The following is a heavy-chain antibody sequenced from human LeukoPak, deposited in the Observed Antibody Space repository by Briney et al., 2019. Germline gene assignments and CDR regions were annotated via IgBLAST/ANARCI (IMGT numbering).Heavy chain of an antibody. J-gene: IGHJ5*02. CDR2: ISAYNGNT. CDR1: GYTFTSYG. CDR3: ARDRYCSSTSCYRGRFDP. D-gene: IGHD2-2*01. Sequence: APVKVSCKASGYTFTSYGISWVRQAPGQGLEWMGWISAYNGNTNYAQKLQGRVTMTTDTSTSTAYMGLRSLRSDDTAVYYCARDRYCSSTSCYRGRFDPWGQGTLVTVSS. V-gene: IGHV1-18*04.